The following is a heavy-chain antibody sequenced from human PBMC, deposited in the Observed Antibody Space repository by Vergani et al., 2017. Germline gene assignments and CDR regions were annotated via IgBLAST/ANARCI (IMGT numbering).Heavy chain of an antibody. CDR1: GFTFSSYG. CDR3: AKDGGLITMVRGVIIGDPYYYYGMDV. CDR2: IRYDGSNK. J-gene: IGHJ6*02. D-gene: IGHD3-10*01. V-gene: IGHV3-30*02. Sequence: QVQLVESGGGVVQPGGSLRLSCAASGFTFSSYGMHWVRQAPGKGLEWVAFIRYDGSNKYYADSVKGRFTISRDNSKNTLYLQMNSLRAEDTAVYYCAKDGGLITMVRGVIIGDPYYYYGMDVWGQGTTVTVSS.